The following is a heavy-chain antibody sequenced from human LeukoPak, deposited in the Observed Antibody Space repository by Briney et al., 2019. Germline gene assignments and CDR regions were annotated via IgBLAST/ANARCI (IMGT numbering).Heavy chain of an antibody. CDR3: AREGGSSWYYYYYMDV. V-gene: IGHV1-2*02. J-gene: IGHJ6*03. CDR2: INPNSGGT. CDR1: GYTFTGYY. D-gene: IGHD6-13*01. Sequence: ASVKVSCKASGYTFTGYYMHWVRQAPGQGLEWMGWINPNSGGTNYAQKFQGRVTMTRDTSISTAYMDMSSLRSDDTAVYYCAREGGSSWYYYYYMDVWGKGTTVTVSS.